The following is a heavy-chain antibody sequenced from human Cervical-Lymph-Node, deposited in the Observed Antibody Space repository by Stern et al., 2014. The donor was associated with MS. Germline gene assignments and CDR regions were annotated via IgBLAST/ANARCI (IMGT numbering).Heavy chain of an antibody. J-gene: IGHJ6*02. CDR3: TRGVRGNDYYGMDV. V-gene: IGHV3-49*03. D-gene: IGHD3-10*01. CDR1: GFTFGDYA. Sequence: EVQLVESGGGLVQPGGSLRLSCTASGFTFGDYAMSWFRQAPGKGLEWVGFIRGKAYGETTYYAASVRGRFTISRDDSKSIAYLQMNSLKIEDAGVYYCTRGVRGNDYYGMDVWGQGTTVTVSS. CDR2: IRGKAYGETT.